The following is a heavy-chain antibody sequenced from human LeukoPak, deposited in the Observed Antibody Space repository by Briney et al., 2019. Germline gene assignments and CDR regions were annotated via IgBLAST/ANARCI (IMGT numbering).Heavy chain of an antibody. CDR1: GFTFSSYA. J-gene: IGHJ5*02. Sequence: PGGSLRLSCAASGFTFSSYAMSCVRHAPGKGLEWVSAISGSGGSTYSAASVKGRFTISRDHSKNMPYLQMNSLRAEDTAVYYCAKSLAVAGTGSWFDPWGQGTLVTVSS. V-gene: IGHV3-23*01. D-gene: IGHD6-19*01. CDR2: ISGSGGST. CDR3: AKSLAVAGTGSWFDP.